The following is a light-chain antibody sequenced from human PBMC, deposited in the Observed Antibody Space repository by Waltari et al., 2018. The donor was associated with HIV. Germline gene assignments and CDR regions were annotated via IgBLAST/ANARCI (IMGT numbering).Light chain of an antibody. CDR3: QTWGSGIHVV. V-gene: IGLV4-69*01. Sequence: QLALTQSPSASASVGASVNLTCTLSRGHSNYDIAWHQQQPEKGPRYLMKVNSDDSHKKEDGVPDRFSGSSSGAERYLTISSLQSEDEGDYYCQTWGSGIHVVFGGGTKVTVL. CDR1: RGHSNYD. J-gene: IGLJ2*01. CDR2: VNSDDSH.